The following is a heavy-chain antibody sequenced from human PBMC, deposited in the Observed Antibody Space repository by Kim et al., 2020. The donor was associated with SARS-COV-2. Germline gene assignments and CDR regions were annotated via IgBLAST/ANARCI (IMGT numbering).Heavy chain of an antibody. J-gene: IGHJ4*02. CDR3: ARATCSSTSCYGIFDY. Sequence: SLKSRVTISVDTSQNQFSLKLSSVTAADTAVYYCARATCSSTSCYGIFDYWGQGTLVTVSS. D-gene: IGHD2-2*01. V-gene: IGHV4-59*01.